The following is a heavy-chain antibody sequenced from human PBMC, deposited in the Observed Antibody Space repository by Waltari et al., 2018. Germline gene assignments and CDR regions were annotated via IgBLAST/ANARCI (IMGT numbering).Heavy chain of an antibody. CDR2: INAGNGNT. D-gene: IGHD3-9*01. J-gene: IGHJ4*02. Sequence: QVQLVQSGAEVKKPGASVKVSCKASGYTFTSYAMHWVRQAPGQRLEWMGWINAGNGNTKYSQKFQGRVTITRDTSASTAYMELSSLRSEDTAVYYCASSLLNFDWLLSFDYWGQGTLVTVSS. V-gene: IGHV1-3*01. CDR1: GYTFTSYA. CDR3: ASSLLNFDWLLSFDY.